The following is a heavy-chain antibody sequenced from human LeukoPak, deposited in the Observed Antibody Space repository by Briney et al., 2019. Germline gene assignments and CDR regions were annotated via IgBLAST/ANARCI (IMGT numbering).Heavy chain of an antibody. D-gene: IGHD3-10*01. CDR3: ARSGRGVDSFYFYMDV. CDR1: GFTFSRYW. V-gene: IGHV3-7*01. J-gene: IGHJ6*03. Sequence: GGSLRLSCAASGFTFSRYWMSWVRQAPGKGLEWVANIKHDGSEKQDGSEKNYVDSVKGRFTISRDNAKNSLYLQMNSLRAEDTAVYYCARSGRGVDSFYFYMDVWGKGTTVTVSS. CDR2: IKHDGSEKQDGSEK.